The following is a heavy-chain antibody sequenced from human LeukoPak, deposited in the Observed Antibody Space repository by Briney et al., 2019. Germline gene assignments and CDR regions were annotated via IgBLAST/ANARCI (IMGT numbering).Heavy chain of an antibody. D-gene: IGHD4-11*01. J-gene: IGHJ4*02. CDR1: GGSISSYY. Sequence: MPSETLSLTCTVSGGSISSYYWSWIRRPPGKGLEWIGYIYYSGSTNYNPSLKSRVTISVDTSKNQFSLKLSSVTAADTAVYYCARYSNYAIDYWGQGTLVTVSS. CDR2: IYYSGST. V-gene: IGHV4-59*01. CDR3: ARYSNYAIDY.